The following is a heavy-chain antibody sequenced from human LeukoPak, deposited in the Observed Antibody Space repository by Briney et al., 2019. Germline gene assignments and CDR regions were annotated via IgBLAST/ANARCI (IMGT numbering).Heavy chain of an antibody. CDR2: INSDGSST. CDR1: GFTFSSYW. J-gene: IGHJ3*02. D-gene: IGHD2-15*01. Sequence: GGSLRLSCAASGFTFSSYWMHWVRQVTGKGLVWVSRINSDGSSTSYADSVKDRFTISRDNAKNTLYLQMNSLRAEDTAVYYCARHRPLYCSGGSYFPGDGAFDIWGQGTMVTVSS. CDR3: ARHRPLYCSGGSYFPGDGAFDI. V-gene: IGHV3-74*01.